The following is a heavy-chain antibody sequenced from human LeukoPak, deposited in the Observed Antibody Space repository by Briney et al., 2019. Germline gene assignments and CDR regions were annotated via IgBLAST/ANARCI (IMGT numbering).Heavy chain of an antibody. Sequence: GGSLRLSCAASGFTFSSYWMYWVRQPPGKGLVWVSRINGDGSSTSYADSVKGRFTISRDNAKNMLYLQMNSLRAEDTAVYYCARGDMIVVVIALDYWGQGTLVTVSP. J-gene: IGHJ4*02. CDR3: ARGDMIVVVIALDY. CDR2: INGDGSST. V-gene: IGHV3-74*01. CDR1: GFTFSSYW. D-gene: IGHD3-22*01.